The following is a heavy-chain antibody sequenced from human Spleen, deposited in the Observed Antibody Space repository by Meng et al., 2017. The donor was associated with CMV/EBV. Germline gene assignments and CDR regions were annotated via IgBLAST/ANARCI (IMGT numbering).Heavy chain of an antibody. Sequence: VPMVEAGGGVAQPAAPRTLPSHASVLTLSAHCMNWLRQAPGKGLEWVSSFTAGSENTYYADSVKGRFTISRDNSKNTVYLQMNSLRVEDTAVYYCASRRNYIDSRGQRTLVTVSS. V-gene: IGHV3-23*04. CDR3: ASRRNYIDS. J-gene: IGHJ4*02. CDR1: VLTLSAHC. CDR2: FTAGSENT.